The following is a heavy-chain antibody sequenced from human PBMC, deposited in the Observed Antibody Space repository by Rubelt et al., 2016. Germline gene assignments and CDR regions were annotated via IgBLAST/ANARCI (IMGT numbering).Heavy chain of an antibody. V-gene: IGHV3-9*01. Sequence: EVQLVESGGGLVQPGRSLRLSCAASGFTFDDYAMHWVRQAPGKGLEWVSGISWNSGSIGYADSVKGRFTMSGENAKNARYLQMNSLRAEDAAVYYCTRDWHSARSGDFDYWGQGTLVTVSS. CDR2: ISWNSGSI. J-gene: IGHJ4*02. CDR3: TRDWHSARSGDFDY. D-gene: IGHD6-19*01. CDR1: GFTFDDYA.